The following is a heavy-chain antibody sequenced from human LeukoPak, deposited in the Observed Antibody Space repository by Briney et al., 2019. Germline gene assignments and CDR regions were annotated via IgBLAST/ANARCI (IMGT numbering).Heavy chain of an antibody. D-gene: IGHD7-27*01. Sequence: GRSLRLSCAASGFTFRTYGMHWVRQAPGKGLEWVAVISYDGNDKYYADSVKGRFTISRDNSKNTLYLEMNSLRPEDTAIYYYAKDWGNWGYGYYFDHWGQGTLVTVSS. V-gene: IGHV3-30*18. J-gene: IGHJ4*02. CDR2: ISYDGNDK. CDR3: AKDWGNWGYGYYFDH. CDR1: GFTFRTYG.